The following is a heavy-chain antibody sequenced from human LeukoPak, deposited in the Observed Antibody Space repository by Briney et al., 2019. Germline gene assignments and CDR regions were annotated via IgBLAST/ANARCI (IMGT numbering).Heavy chain of an antibody. CDR2: MSYSGST. J-gene: IGHJ4*02. CDR3: ARVSPGGSCYDY. V-gene: IGHV4-61*01. D-gene: IGHD2-15*01. CDR1: GGSVSSGSYY. Sequence: SETLSLTCTVSGGSVSSGSYYWSWIRQPPGKGLEWIGYMSYSGSTNYNPSLKSRVTISVDTSKNRFSLKLSSVTAADTAVYYCARVSPGGSCYDYWGQGTLVTVSS.